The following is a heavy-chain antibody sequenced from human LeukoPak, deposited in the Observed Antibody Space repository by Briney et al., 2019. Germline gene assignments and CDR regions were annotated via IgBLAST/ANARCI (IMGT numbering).Heavy chain of an antibody. CDR1: GFTFSGYG. CDR2: MSYEGSNV. D-gene: IGHD3-22*01. V-gene: IGHV3-30*18. J-gene: IGHJ4*02. CDR3: AKDGDSLLHHYFDW. Sequence: PGGSLRLSCAASGFTFSGYGMHWVRQAPGKGLEWRPVMSYEGSNVLYADSVKGRFTISRDNSKRMLYLQMNSLRPEDTATYYCAKDGDSLLHHYFDWWGQGTLVTVSS.